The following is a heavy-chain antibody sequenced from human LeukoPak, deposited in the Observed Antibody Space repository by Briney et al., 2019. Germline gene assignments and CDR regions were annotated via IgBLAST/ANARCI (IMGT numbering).Heavy chain of an antibody. Sequence: GGPLRLSCAASGFTFSSYAMSWVRQAPGKGLEWVSAISGSGGSTYYADSVKRRFTISRDNSKNTLYLQMNSLRAEDTAVYYCAKSTSWGIAAAGGYWGQGTLVTVSS. CDR3: AKSTSWGIAAAGGY. J-gene: IGHJ4*02. CDR2: ISGSGGST. CDR1: GFTFSSYA. V-gene: IGHV3-23*01. D-gene: IGHD6-13*01.